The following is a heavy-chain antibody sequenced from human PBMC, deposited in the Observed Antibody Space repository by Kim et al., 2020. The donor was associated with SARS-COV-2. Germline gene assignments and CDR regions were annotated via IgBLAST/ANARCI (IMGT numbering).Heavy chain of an antibody. Sequence: SETLSLTCTVSGGSISSSSYYWGWIRQPPGKGLEWIGTIYYSGSTYYNPSLKSRVTISVDTSKNQFSLKLNSVTAADTAVYYCARQRFIAAAGLYGMDVWGQGTTVTVSS. V-gene: IGHV4-39*01. D-gene: IGHD6-13*01. CDR1: GGSISSSSYY. J-gene: IGHJ6*02. CDR2: IYYSGST. CDR3: ARQRFIAAAGLYGMDV.